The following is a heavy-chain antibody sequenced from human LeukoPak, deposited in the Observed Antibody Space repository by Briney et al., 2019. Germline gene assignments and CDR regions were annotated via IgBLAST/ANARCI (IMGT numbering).Heavy chain of an antibody. J-gene: IGHJ6*03. CDR3: ARDRCSGGSCYYPKYYYRDV. CDR2: INPNRGGK. D-gene: IGHD2-15*01. CDR1: GYTFTGYY. Sequence: ASVKVSCTASGYTFTGYYMHWVRQAPGQGLEWMGWINPNRGGKNYAQKFQGRVTMTRDTAINTAYMELSRLRSDDTDVYYCARDRCSGGSCYYPKYYYRDVWGKGT. V-gene: IGHV1-2*02.